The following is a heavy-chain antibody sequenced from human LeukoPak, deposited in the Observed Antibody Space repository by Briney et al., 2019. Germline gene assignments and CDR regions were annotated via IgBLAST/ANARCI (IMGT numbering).Heavy chain of an antibody. CDR2: IYPGDSDT. CDR3: ARRAHSAAMV. V-gene: IGHV5-51*01. Sequence: GESLKISCKGSKYSFTSYWIAWLRQMPGKGLEWMGIIYPGDSDTRYSPSFQGQVTISADKSISTAYLQWSSLKASDTAMYYCARRAHSAAMVWGQGTLVTVSS. CDR1: KYSFTSYW. D-gene: IGHD5-18*01. J-gene: IGHJ4*02.